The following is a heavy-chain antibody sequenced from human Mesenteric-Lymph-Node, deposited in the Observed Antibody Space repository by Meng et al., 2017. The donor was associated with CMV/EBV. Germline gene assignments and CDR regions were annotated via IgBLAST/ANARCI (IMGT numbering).Heavy chain of an antibody. J-gene: IGHJ4*02. D-gene: IGHD6-13*01. V-gene: IGHV1-8*01. CDR3: ARGPSRMAAVGTVSLFDY. Sequence: ASVKVSCKASGYTFTSYDINWVRQATGQGLEWMGWMNPNSGNTGYAQKFQGRVTMTRNTSISTAYMELSSLTSEDTAVYYCARGPSRMAAVGTVSLFDYWGQGTLVTVSS. CDR2: MNPNSGNT. CDR1: GYTFTSYD.